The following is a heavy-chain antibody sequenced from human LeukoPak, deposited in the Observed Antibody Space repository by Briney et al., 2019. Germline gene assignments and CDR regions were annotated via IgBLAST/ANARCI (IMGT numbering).Heavy chain of an antibody. CDR2: IDPNSGGT. D-gene: IGHD5-18*01. Sequence: GASVKVSCKASGYTFSGYYLHWVRQAPGQGLEWMGHIDPNSGGTKYPQKFQGRVTMTRDTPTSSAYMELSSLIFDDTAVYYCARDLGYSFGSVWHKYFDYWGHGTLVTVSS. CDR1: GYTFSGYY. V-gene: IGHV1-2*06. CDR3: ARDLGYSFGSVWHKYFDY. J-gene: IGHJ4*01.